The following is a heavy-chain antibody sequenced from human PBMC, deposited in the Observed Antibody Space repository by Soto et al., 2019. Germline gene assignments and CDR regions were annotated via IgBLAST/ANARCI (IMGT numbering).Heavy chain of an antibody. V-gene: IGHV3-15*01. Sequence: GGSLRLSCAASGFTFSNAWMSWVRQAPGKGLEWVGRIKSKTDGGTTDYAAPVKGRFTISRDDSKNTLYLQMNSLKTEDTAVYYCTTDLVGRWYAFDIWGQGTMVTVSS. CDR2: IKSKTDGGTT. CDR3: TTDLVGRWYAFDI. J-gene: IGHJ3*02. D-gene: IGHD6-13*01. CDR1: GFTFSNAW.